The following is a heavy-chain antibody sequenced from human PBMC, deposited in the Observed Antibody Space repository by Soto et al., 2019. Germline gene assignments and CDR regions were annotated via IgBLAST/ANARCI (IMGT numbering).Heavy chain of an antibody. V-gene: IGHV1-18*01. CDR1: GYTLTSYG. CDR2: ISAYNGNT. CDR3: ARRYCSGGSCYWGGFDY. Sequence: ASVKVSCKASGYTLTSYGISWVRQAPGQGLEWMGWISAYNGNTNYAQKFQGWVTMTRDTSISTAYMELSRLRSDDTAVYYCARRYCSGGSCYWGGFDYWGQGTLVTVSS. J-gene: IGHJ4*02. D-gene: IGHD2-15*01.